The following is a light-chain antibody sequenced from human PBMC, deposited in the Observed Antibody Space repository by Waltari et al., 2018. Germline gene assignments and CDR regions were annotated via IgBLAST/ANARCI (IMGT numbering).Light chain of an antibody. J-gene: IGKJ1*01. CDR1: QGLIHSDGNTY. V-gene: IGKV2-30*02. CDR3: MQSTQWPRT. Sequence: DVVMTQSPLSLTVTLGQPASISCRSSQGLIHSDGNTYLNWFQQRPGESPRRLIYKVFSRESGVPDRFSGSGSGTDLTLKISRVEAEDVGFYSCMQSTQWPRTFCQGTKVQIK. CDR2: KVF.